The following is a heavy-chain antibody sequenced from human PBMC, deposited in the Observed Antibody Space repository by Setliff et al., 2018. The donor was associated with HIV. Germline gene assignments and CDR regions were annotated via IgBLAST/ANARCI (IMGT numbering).Heavy chain of an antibody. CDR2: ISSSSSYI. J-gene: IGHJ4*02. V-gene: IGHV3-21*01. CDR1: GFTFSSYS. CDR3: ARSIIRPYSSGWPWYFGY. Sequence: GESLKISCAASGFTFSSYSMNWVRQAPGKGLEWVSSISSSSSYIYYADSVKGRFTISRDNAKNSLSLQVNSLRAEDTAVYYCARSIIRPYSSGWPWYFGYWGQGTLVTVSS. D-gene: IGHD6-19*01.